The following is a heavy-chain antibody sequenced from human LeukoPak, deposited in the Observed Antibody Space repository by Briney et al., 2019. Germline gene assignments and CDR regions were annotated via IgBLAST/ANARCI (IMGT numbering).Heavy chain of an antibody. CDR3: ARARGGY. J-gene: IGHJ4*02. CDR1: GGSFSGYY. V-gene: IGHV4-34*01. CDR2: INHSGST. Sequence: SETLSLTCAVYGGSFSGYYWSWIRQPPGKGLEWIGEINHSGSTNYNPSLKSRVTISVDTSKNQFSLRLSSVTAADTAVYYCARARGGYWGQGTLVTVSS. D-gene: IGHD3-16*01.